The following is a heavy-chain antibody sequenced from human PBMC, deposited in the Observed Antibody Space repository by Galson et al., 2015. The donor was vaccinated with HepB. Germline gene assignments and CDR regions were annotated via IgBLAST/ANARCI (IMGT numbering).Heavy chain of an antibody. J-gene: IGHJ4*02. D-gene: IGHD3-16*01. Sequence: CAISGDSVSSNRAAWNWIRQSPSRGLEWLGRTYYRSNWDNDYALSVKSRITINPDTSKNQFSLQLNSVTPEDTAVYYCAHGWALDSWGQGTLVTVSS. V-gene: IGHV6-1*01. CDR3: AHGWALDS. CDR2: TYYRSNWDN. CDR1: GDSVSSNRAA.